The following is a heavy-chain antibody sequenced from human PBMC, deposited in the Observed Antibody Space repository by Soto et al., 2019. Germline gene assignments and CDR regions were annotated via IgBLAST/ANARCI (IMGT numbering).Heavy chain of an antibody. D-gene: IGHD6-6*01. V-gene: IGHV3-21*01. CDR3: ARDWSSSPSYYGLDA. CDR1: GYTFSSYS. Sequence: EVQLVESGGGLVKPGGCLRLSCAGSGYTFSSYSMNWVRQAPGKGLEWVSSISSSSSYIYYADSVKGRFTISRDNAKNSLYLQMSSLRAEDTAVYYCARDWSSSPSYYGLDAWGQGTTVTVSS. CDR2: ISSSSSYI. J-gene: IGHJ6*02.